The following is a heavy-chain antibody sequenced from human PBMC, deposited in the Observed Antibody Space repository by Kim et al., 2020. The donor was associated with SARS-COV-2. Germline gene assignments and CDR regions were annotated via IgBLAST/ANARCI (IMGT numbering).Heavy chain of an antibody. CDR2: IYGSGGT. V-gene: IGHV4-4*07. J-gene: IGHJ2*01. D-gene: IGHD4-4*01. CDR3: TRGLHGIVEAF. Sequence: SETLSLTCTVSGGPITSDYWSWMRQPAGKGLEWIGRIYGSGGTTYNSSLKGRITMSIDTSRNQFSLKLNSVSAADTAVYFCTRGLHGIVEAFWGRGTL. CDR1: GGPITSDY.